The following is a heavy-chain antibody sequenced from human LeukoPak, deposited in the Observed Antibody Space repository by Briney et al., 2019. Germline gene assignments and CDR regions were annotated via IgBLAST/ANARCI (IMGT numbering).Heavy chain of an antibody. CDR3: ASARENYDILTGYYKGGSFDY. V-gene: IGHV4-39*07. CDR2: IDYSGST. J-gene: IGHJ4*02. D-gene: IGHD3-9*01. Sequence: PSETLSLTCTVSGGSISSSSYYWGWIRQPPGKGLEWIGSIDYSGSTNYNPSLKSRVTISVDKSKNQVSLKLSSVTAADTAVYYCASARENYDILTGYYKGGSFDYWGQGTLVTVSA. CDR1: GGSISSSSYY.